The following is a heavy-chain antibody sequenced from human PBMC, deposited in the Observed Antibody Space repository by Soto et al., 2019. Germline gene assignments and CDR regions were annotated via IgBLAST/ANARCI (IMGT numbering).Heavy chain of an antibody. CDR3: AREGGAFGAPFDC. CDR1: GGSISSGDYY. Sequence: QVQLQESGPGLVKPSQTLSLTCIVSGGSISSGDYYWSWIRQPPGKGLEWIGYIHYSGSTHYNPSLKSRVTISVDTSKNQFSLKLSSVTAADTAVYYCAREGGAFGAPFDCWGRGTLVPVSS. J-gene: IGHJ4*02. CDR2: IHYSGST. D-gene: IGHD3-10*01. V-gene: IGHV4-30-4*01.